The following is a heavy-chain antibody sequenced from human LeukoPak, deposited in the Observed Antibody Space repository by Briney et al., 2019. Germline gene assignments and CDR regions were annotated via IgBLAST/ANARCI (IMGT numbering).Heavy chain of an antibody. CDR3: ARRGGGGGDYDFDY. D-gene: IGHD2-21*02. J-gene: IGHJ4*02. CDR1: GYTFTSYG. V-gene: IGHV1-18*01. CDR2: INAYNGNT. Sequence: GASVKVSCKASGYTFTSYGISWVRQAPGQGLEWMGWINAYNGNTNYAQKLQGRVNMTTDTSTSTAYMELRSLRSDDTAVYYCARRGGGGGDYDFDYWGQGTLVTVSS.